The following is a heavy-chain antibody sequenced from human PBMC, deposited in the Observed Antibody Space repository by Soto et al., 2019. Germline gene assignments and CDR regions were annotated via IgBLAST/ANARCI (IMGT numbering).Heavy chain of an antibody. J-gene: IGHJ4*02. CDR3: ARESEDLTSNFDY. CDR1: GFTFSSFA. V-gene: IGHV3-23*01. CDR2: ITGTGGTT. Sequence: GGSLRLSCAASGFTFSSFAISWVRQAPGKGLEWVSSITGTGGTTYYADSLKGRITISRDNSKNTVYLEMNSLRAEDTAVYYCARESEDLTSNFDYWGQGTLVTVSS.